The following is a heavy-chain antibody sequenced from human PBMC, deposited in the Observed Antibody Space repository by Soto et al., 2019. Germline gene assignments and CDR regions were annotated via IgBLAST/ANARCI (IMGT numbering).Heavy chain of an antibody. CDR2: ISYDGSNK. Sequence: QVQLVESGGGVVQPGRSLRLSCAASGFTFSSYAMHWVRQAPGKGLEWVAVISYDGSNKYYADSVKGRFTISRDNSKNTRYLQMNSLRAEDTAVYYCAREGDYSGRSLDIWGQGTMVTVSS. J-gene: IGHJ3*02. CDR3: AREGDYSGRSLDI. D-gene: IGHD1-26*01. V-gene: IGHV3-30-3*01. CDR1: GFTFSSYA.